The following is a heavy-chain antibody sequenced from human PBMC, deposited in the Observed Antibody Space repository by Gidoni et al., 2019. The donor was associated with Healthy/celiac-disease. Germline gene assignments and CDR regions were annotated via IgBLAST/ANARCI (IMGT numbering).Heavy chain of an antibody. J-gene: IGHJ3*02. D-gene: IGHD1-26*01. CDR3: AREGMVGAHHDAFDI. CDR2: ISSSSSTI. V-gene: IGHV3-48*02. Sequence: EVQLVESGGGLVQPGGSLRLSCAASGFTFSSYSMNWVRQAPGKGLEWVSYISSSSSTIYYADSVKGRFTISRDNAKNSLYLQMNSLRDEDTAVYYCAREGMVGAHHDAFDIWGQGTMVTVSS. CDR1: GFTFSSYS.